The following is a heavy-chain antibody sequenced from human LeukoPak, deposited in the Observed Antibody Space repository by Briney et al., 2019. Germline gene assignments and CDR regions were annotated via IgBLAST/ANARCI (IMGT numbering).Heavy chain of an antibody. CDR2: IICILGIA. CDR1: GGTFSSYA. V-gene: IGHV1-69*04. CDR3: ARATQARLGIQLWLAFDI. D-gene: IGHD5-18*01. Sequence: VASVKVSCKASGGTFSSYAISWVRQAPGQGLEWMGRIICILGIANYAQKFQGRVTITADKSTSTAYMELSSLRAEDTAVYYCARATQARLGIQLWLAFDIWGQGTMVTVSS. J-gene: IGHJ3*02.